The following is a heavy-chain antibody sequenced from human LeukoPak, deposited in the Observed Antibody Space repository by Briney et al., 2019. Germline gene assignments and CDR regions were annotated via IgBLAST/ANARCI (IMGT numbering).Heavy chain of an antibody. J-gene: IGHJ6*03. CDR2: IYSGGST. Sequence: HLGGSLRLSCGASGFTVSSNYMSWVRQAPGKGLEWVSVIYSGGSTYYADSVKGRFTISRDNSKSTLYLQMNSLRAEDTAVYYCARDHETDYYYYMDVWGKGTTVTVSS. CDR1: GFTVSSNY. CDR3: ARDHETDYYYYMDV. V-gene: IGHV3-53*01.